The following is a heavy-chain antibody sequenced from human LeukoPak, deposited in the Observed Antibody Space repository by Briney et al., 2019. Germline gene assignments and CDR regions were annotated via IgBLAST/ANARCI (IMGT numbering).Heavy chain of an antibody. Sequence: PGGSLRLSCAASGFAFNTYAMHWVRQAPGQGLEWVALIWHDGSHKFYSNSVRGQFTISRDNSKNTVSLQMNNLRPEDTAVYYCARVIFGSGSYPDLWGQGTLVTVSS. J-gene: IGHJ5*02. D-gene: IGHD3-10*01. V-gene: IGHV3-33*01. CDR1: GFAFNTYA. CDR3: ARVIFGSGSYPDL. CDR2: IWHDGSHK.